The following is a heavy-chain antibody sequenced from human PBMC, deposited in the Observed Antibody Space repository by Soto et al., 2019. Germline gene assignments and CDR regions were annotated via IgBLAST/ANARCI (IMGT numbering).Heavy chain of an antibody. CDR2: ISYDGSNK. V-gene: IGHV3-30-3*01. Sequence: PGGSLRLSCAASGFTFSSYAMYWVRQAPGKGLEWVAVISYDGSNKYYADSVKGRFTISRDNSKNALYLQMNSLRAEDTAVYYCARVQSDYYDSSAYYSPFQHWGQGTLVTVSS. J-gene: IGHJ1*01. CDR3: ARVQSDYYDSSAYYSPFQH. CDR1: GFTFSSYA. D-gene: IGHD3-22*01.